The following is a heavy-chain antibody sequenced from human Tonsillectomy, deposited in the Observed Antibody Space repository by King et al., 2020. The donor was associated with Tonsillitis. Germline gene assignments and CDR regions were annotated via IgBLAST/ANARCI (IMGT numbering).Heavy chain of an antibody. CDR3: APTGGYVFDN. J-gene: IGHJ3*02. Sequence: QLQLQESGPGLMKPSETLSLTCIVSGASINSSGYYWGGIRQPPGKGLEWIGSISYSGDSYYNPSLESRVTISVDTSKNQFFLNLSSVTAADTAVYYCAPTGGYVFDNW. V-gene: IGHV4-39*01. D-gene: IGHD7-27*01. CDR2: ISYSGDS. CDR1: GASINSSGYY.